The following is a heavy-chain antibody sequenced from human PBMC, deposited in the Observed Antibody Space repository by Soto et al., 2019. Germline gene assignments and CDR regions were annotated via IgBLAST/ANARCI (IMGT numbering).Heavy chain of an antibody. Sequence: PSDTLSLTCTVSGGSISSYYWSWIRQPPGKGLEWIGYIYYSGSTNYNPSLKSRVTISVDTSKNQFSLKLSSVTAADTAVYYCARYYYDTMGPFDYWGQGTLVTVSS. J-gene: IGHJ4*02. CDR2: IYYSGST. D-gene: IGHD3-22*01. V-gene: IGHV4-59*01. CDR3: ARYYYDTMGPFDY. CDR1: GGSISSYY.